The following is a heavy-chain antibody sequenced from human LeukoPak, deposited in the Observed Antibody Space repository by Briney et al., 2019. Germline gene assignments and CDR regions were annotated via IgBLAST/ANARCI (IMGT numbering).Heavy chain of an antibody. J-gene: IGHJ5*02. CDR2: IRSKANSYAT. V-gene: IGHV3-73*01. D-gene: IGHD4-17*01. Sequence: GGSLRLSCAASGFTFSGSAMHWVRQASGKGLEWVGRIRSKANSYATAYAASVKGRFTISRDDSKNTAYLHMNSLKTEDTAVYYCAYGWFDPWGQGTLVTVSS. CDR3: AYGWFDP. CDR1: GFTFSGSA.